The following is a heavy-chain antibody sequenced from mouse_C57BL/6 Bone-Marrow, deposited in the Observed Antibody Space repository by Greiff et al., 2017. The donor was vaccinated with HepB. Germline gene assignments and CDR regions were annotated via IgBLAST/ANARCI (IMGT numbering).Heavy chain of an antibody. D-gene: IGHD3-1*01. Sequence: EVQLQQSGPELVKPGASVKISCKASGYSFTGYYMNWVKQSPEKSLEWIGEINPSTGGTTYNQKFKAKATLTVDKSSSTAYMQLKSLTSEDSAVYYCATRDLDYWGQGTTLTVSS. J-gene: IGHJ2*01. CDR3: ATRDLDY. CDR2: INPSTGGT. CDR1: GYSFTGYY. V-gene: IGHV1-42*01.